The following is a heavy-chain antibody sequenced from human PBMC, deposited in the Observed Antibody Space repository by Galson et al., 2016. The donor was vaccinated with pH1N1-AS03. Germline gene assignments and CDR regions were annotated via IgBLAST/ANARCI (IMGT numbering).Heavy chain of an antibody. CDR1: GFTFSTHA. Sequence: SLRLSCAVSGFTFSTHAMTWVRQAPGRGLEWVSSISSTGSNTFYADSVMGRFTISRDNSKNTLYLQMNSLRAEDTAVFYCAKYTIDWYEDYWGQGTLVTVSS. V-gene: IGHV3-23*01. D-gene: IGHD6-19*01. CDR3: AKYTIDWYEDY. J-gene: IGHJ4*02. CDR2: ISSTGSNT.